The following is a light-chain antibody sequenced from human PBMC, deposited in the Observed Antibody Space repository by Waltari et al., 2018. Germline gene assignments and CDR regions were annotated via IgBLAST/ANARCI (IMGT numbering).Light chain of an antibody. CDR3: QQSYSTPRT. J-gene: IGKJ1*01. CDR2: AAS. CDR1: QTITSY. Sequence: DIQMTQSPSSLSASVGDRVTITCRASQTITSYLNWYQQKPGSAPRLLLYAASILQSGVPSRFSGDGSGTNFSLTISSLQPEDFATYYCQQSYSTPRTFGQGTKVDIK. V-gene: IGKV1-39*01.